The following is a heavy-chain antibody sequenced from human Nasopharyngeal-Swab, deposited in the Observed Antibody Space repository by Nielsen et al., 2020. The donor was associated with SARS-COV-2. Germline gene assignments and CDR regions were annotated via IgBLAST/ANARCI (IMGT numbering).Heavy chain of an antibody. D-gene: IGHD6-13*01. V-gene: IGHV1-2*02. CDR1: GYTFTGYS. CDR3: ARVRADRYSSSWDFDY. J-gene: IGHJ4*02. Sequence: ASVKVSCKASGYTFTGYSMHRVLQAPGQGLEWMGWINPNSGGTNYAQKFQGRVTMTRDTSISTAYMELSRLRSDDTAVYYCARVRADRYSSSWDFDYWGQGTLVTVSS. CDR2: INPNSGGT.